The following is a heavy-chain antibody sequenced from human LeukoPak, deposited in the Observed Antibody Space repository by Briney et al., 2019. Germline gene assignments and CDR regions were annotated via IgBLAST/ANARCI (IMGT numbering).Heavy chain of an antibody. V-gene: IGHV3-43D*03. Sequence: GGSLRLSCAASGFNFNYYAMHWVRQAPGKGLEWVSLISWYGGSSYYADSVTGRFTISRDNSKNSLYLHMNSLRSEDTAFYYCEKGIVSAGYSSPDSWGQGTLVTVSS. J-gene: IGHJ5*01. CDR3: EKGIVSAGYSSPDS. CDR1: GFNFNYYA. D-gene: IGHD6-19*01. CDR2: ISWYGGSS.